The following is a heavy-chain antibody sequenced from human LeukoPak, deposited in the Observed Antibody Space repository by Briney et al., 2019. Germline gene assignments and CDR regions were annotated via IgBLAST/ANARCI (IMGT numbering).Heavy chain of an antibody. D-gene: IGHD6-19*01. V-gene: IGHV1-18*01. Sequence: GSVKVSCKASGYTFTSYGISWVRQAPGQGLEWMGWISAYNGNTNYAQKLQGRVTMTTDTSTSTAYMELRSLRSDDTAVYYCARTGLIAVAGLHDYWGQGTLVTVSS. CDR1: GYTFTSYG. J-gene: IGHJ4*02. CDR2: ISAYNGNT. CDR3: ARTGLIAVAGLHDY.